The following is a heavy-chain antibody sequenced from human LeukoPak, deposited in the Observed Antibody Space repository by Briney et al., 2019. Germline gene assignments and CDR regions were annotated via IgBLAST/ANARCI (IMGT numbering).Heavy chain of an antibody. J-gene: IGHJ4*02. Sequence: GGSLRLSCAASGFTVSSNYMSWVRQAPGKGLEWVAVISYDGGHKYYADSVKGRFTISRDNSKNMLELQMNSLTTEDTAVYYRTREVWYDALSFDYWGQGTLVSVSS. CDR1: GFTVSSNY. CDR3: TREVWYDALSFDY. CDR2: ISYDGGHK. D-gene: IGHD2-15*01. V-gene: IGHV3-30-3*01.